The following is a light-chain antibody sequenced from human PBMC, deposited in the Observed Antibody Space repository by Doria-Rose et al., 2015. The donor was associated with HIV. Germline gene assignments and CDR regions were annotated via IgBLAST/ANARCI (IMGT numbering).Light chain of an antibody. V-gene: IGKV3-20*01. Sequence: TQSPGTLSLSPGERATLSCRASQSVSANYLAWYQQRPGQSPRLLIYGAPSRATDIPDRFSGSGSGTDFTPTISRLEPEDCAVYYCHQYASSRTFGQGTKVEIK. CDR1: QSVSANY. CDR2: GAP. J-gene: IGKJ1*01. CDR3: HQYASSRT.